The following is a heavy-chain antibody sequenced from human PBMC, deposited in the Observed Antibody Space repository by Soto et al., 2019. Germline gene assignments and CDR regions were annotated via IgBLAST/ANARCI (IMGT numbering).Heavy chain of an antibody. Sequence: QVQLVESGGGVVQPGRSLRLSCAASGFTFSSYGMHWVRQAPGKGLEWVAVIWYDGSNKYYADSVKGRFTISRDNSKNTLYLQMNSLRAEDTAVYYCARERKRSIRRQDYGDLYYCDYWGQGTLVTVSS. CDR1: GFTFSSYG. V-gene: IGHV3-33*01. D-gene: IGHD4-17*01. CDR2: IWYDGSNK. CDR3: ARERKRSIRRQDYGDLYYCDY. J-gene: IGHJ4*02.